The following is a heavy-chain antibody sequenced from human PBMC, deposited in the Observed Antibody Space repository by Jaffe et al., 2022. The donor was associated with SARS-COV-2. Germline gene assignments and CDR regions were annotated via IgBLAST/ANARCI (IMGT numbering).Heavy chain of an antibody. CDR2: ISAYNGNT. V-gene: IGHV1-18*01. CDR1: GYTFTSYG. CDR3: ASVTMVRGVIPPLYYFDY. D-gene: IGHD3-10*01. Sequence: QVQLVQSGAEVKKPGASVKVSCKASGYTFTSYGISWVRQAPGQGLEWMGWISAYNGNTNYAQKLQGRVTMTTDTSTSTAYMELRSLRSDDTAVYYCASVTMVRGVIPPLYYFDYWGQGTLVTVSS. J-gene: IGHJ4*02.